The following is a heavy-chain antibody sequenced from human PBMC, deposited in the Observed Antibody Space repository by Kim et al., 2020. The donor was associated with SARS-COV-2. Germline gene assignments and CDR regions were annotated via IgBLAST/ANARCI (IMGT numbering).Heavy chain of an antibody. CDR3: ARLPYYYDSSGFRFDP. Sequence: GESLQISCKGSGYRFTSYWIGWVRQMPGKGLEWMGIIYPGDSDTRYSPSFQGQVTISADKSISTAYLQWSSLKASDTAMYYCARLPYYYDSSGFRFDPWGQGTLVTVSS. D-gene: IGHD3-22*01. CDR2: IYPGDSDT. V-gene: IGHV5-51*01. CDR1: GYRFTSYW. J-gene: IGHJ5*02.